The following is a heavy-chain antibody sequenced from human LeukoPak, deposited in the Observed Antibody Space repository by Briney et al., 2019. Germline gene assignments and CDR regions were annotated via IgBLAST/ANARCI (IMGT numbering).Heavy chain of an antibody. CDR3: ARHGGFGTTLDY. J-gene: IGHJ4*02. CDR1: GYSFTNNW. CDR2: IYPGDSDT. V-gene: IGHV5-51*01. Sequence: EDSLKISCKASGYSFTNNWIGWVRQVPGKGLEWMGIIYPGDSDTKYSPSFQGQVTVSADKSISTAFLQWSSLKASDTALYYCARHGGFGTTLDYWGQGTLVTV. D-gene: IGHD1-1*01.